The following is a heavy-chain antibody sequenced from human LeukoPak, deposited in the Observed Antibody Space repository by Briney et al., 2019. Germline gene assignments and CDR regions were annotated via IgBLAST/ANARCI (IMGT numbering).Heavy chain of an antibody. Sequence: PGGSLRLSCAASGFTFSSYWMHWVRQAPGKGLVWVSRNNSDGSSTSYADSVKGRFTISRDNAKNTLYLQMNSLRAEDTAVYYCAREEGGGSGFDPWGQGTLVTVSS. D-gene: IGHD6-25*01. CDR2: NNSDGSST. J-gene: IGHJ5*02. CDR1: GFTFSSYW. CDR3: AREEGGGSGFDP. V-gene: IGHV3-74*01.